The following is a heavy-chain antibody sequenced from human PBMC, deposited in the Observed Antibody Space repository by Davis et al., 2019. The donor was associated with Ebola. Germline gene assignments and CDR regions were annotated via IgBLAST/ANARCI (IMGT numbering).Heavy chain of an antibody. CDR1: GASMTSYY. CDR2: VFYTGST. V-gene: IGHV4-59*08. Sequence: PSETLSLTCTVSGASMTSYYWNWIRQAPGKGLEWIGYVFYTGSTNYNPSLKSRVTISVDTSKNHFSLKLNSVTAADTALYYCARCGSGNYEGWPYPWGQGTLVTVSS. D-gene: IGHD3-10*01. J-gene: IGHJ5*02. CDR3: ARCGSGNYEGWPYP.